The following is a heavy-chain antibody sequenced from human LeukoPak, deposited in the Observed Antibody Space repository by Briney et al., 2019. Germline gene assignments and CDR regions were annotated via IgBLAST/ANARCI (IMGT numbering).Heavy chain of an antibody. CDR1: GFTFSSYA. CDR2: ISYDGVNT. Sequence: PGGSLRLSCAASGFTFSSYAMSWVRQAPGEGLEWVAVISYDGVNTFYADSVKGRFAVSRDNSKNTLYLQMNSLRAEDTAVYYCARLANYDILTGSPAYYFDYWGQGTLVTVSS. V-gene: IGHV3-30*09. J-gene: IGHJ4*02. D-gene: IGHD3-9*01. CDR3: ARLANYDILTGSPAYYFDY.